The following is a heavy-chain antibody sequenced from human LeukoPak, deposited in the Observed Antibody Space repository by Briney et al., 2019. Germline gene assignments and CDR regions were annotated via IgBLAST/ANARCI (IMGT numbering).Heavy chain of an antibody. CDR2: IYGDGTT. V-gene: IGHV3-53*01. Sequence: GGSLRLSCAASGFTVSSAYMSWVRQAPGKGPAWVSVIYGDGTTYYADSVKGRFTISRDNSENTVFLQMHSLRAEDTAMYYCARDGVRHYWGQGTLVTVSS. J-gene: IGHJ4*02. D-gene: IGHD2-8*01. CDR3: ARDGVRHY. CDR1: GFTVSSAY.